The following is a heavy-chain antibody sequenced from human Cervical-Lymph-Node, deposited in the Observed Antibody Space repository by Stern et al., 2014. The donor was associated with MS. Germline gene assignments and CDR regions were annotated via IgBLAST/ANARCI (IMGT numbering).Heavy chain of an antibody. CDR3: VKRGITEVRGVRLGDY. J-gene: IGHJ4*02. Sequence: VQLVEYGGGVVQPGRSLRLTCTVSGFTFSSYGMHWFRQAPGQGLGWVSGISYDGSDTYYAESVKGRFTISRDNSKNTLYLEMRSLRPEDTAVYYCVKRGITEVRGVRLGDYWGPGTLVIVSS. D-gene: IGHD3-10*01. V-gene: IGHV3-30*18. CDR2: ISYDGSDT. CDR1: GFTFSSYG.